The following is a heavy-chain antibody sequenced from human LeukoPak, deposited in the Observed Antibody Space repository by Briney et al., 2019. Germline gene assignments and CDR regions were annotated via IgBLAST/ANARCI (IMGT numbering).Heavy chain of an antibody. V-gene: IGHV4-39*07. CDR3: ASERRANYYDNTGYLDY. D-gene: IGHD3-22*01. CDR2: IHHSGGT. Sequence: SETLSLTCTVSGGSISSSSYYWGWIRQPPGKGLEWIGEIHHSGGTNYNPSLKSRVTISVDKSNNQFSLQLISVTAADTAVYFCASERRANYYDNTGYLDYWGQGALVTVSS. J-gene: IGHJ4*02. CDR1: GGSISSSSYY.